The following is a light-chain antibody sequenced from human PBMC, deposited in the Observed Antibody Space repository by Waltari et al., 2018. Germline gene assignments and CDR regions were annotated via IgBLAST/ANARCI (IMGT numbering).Light chain of an antibody. V-gene: IGKV2-30*02. CDR3: VQTTHSPRT. J-gene: IGKJ1*01. Sequence: DVVMTQSPLSLSVSLGQPASISCRSSQSLVHSDGNTYLNWFQQRPGQSPRRLMYKVSRRESGVPDRFSGSGSGTDFTLKISRVEAEDVGVYYCVQTTHSPRTFGQGTKVEI. CDR2: KVS. CDR1: QSLVHSDGNTY.